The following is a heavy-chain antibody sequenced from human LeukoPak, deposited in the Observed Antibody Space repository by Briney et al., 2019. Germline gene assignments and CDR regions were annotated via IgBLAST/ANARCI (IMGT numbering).Heavy chain of an antibody. CDR2: IIPILGIA. CDR1: GGTFSSYA. V-gene: IGHV1-69*04. Sequence: ASVKVSCKASGGTFSSYAISWVRQAPGQGLKWMGRIIPILGIANYAQKFQGRVTITADKSTSTAYMELSSLRSEDTAVYYCAREIRFAGYYYYGMDVWGQGTTVTVSS. J-gene: IGHJ6*02. D-gene: IGHD3-16*01. CDR3: AREIRFAGYYYYGMDV.